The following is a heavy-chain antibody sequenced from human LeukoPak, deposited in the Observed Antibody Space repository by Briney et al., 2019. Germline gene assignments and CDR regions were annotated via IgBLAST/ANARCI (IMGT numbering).Heavy chain of an antibody. D-gene: IGHD5-12*01. CDR3: ARDSYGGYMMSP. CDR2: ISASGP. J-gene: IGHJ5*02. CDR1: GFTFSRLA. Sequence: GGSLRLSCAASGFTFSRLAMTWVRQAPGKGLEWVSTISASGPYYADAVRGRFTISRDNSRNTLSLQMDSLRAEDTAVYYCARDSYGGYMMSPWGQGTLVTVSS. V-gene: IGHV3-23*01.